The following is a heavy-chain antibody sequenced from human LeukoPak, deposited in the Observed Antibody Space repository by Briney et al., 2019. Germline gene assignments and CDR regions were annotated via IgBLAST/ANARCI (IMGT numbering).Heavy chain of an antibody. Sequence: PSETLSHTPAVYGGSFSGSYWCRIREPPEAGLEWVGEINHSGNTNYNPSLKSRVTISVDTSKNQFSLKLSSVTAADTAVYYCARGWFGYYNWFDPWGQGTLVTVSS. V-gene: IGHV4-34*01. CDR2: INHSGNT. CDR1: GGSFSGSY. J-gene: IGHJ5*02. CDR3: ARGWFGYYNWFDP. D-gene: IGHD3-10*01.